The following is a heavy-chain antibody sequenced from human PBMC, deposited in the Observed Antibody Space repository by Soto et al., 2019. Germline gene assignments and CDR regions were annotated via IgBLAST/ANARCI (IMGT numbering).Heavy chain of an antibody. CDR1: GFTFSSYG. J-gene: IGHJ4*02. CDR2: ISYDGSNK. D-gene: IGHD1-26*01. CDR3: ARSPYSVGYLAYFDF. V-gene: IGHV3-30*03. Sequence: QVQLVESGGGVVQPGRSLRLSCAASGFTFSSYGMHWVRQAPGKGLEWVAVISYDGSNKYYADSVKGRFTISRDNSKNTLSLPMNRLRAGATRVYYCARSPYSVGYLAYFDFWCPGALVTVSS.